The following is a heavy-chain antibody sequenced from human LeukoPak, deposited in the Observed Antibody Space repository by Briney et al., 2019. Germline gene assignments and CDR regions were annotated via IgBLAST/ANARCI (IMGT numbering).Heavy chain of an antibody. CDR1: GGSSSSSSYY. V-gene: IGHV4-39*07. CDR2: IYYSGST. D-gene: IGHD3-22*01. J-gene: IGHJ4*02. CDR3: ARAVVIQDYFNS. Sequence: SETLSLTCTVSGGSSSSSSYYWGWIRQPPGKGLEWIGSIYYSGSTYYNPSLNTRVTISVNTSKNQFSLKLSSVTAADTAVYYCARAVVIQDYFNSWGQGTLVTVSS.